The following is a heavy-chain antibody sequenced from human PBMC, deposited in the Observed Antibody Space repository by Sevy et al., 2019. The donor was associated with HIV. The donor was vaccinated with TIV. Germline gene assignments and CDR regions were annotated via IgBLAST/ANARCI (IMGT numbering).Heavy chain of an antibody. CDR2: ISSSSSYI. Sequence: GGSLRLSCAASGFTFSSYSMNWVRQAPGKGLEWVSSISSSSSYIYYADSVKGRFTISRDNAKNSLYLQMNRLRAEDTAVYYCAREGRYCSSTSCYDDYYYGMDVWGQGTTVTVSS. CDR3: AREGRYCSSTSCYDDYYYGMDV. CDR1: GFTFSSYS. J-gene: IGHJ6*02. D-gene: IGHD2-2*01. V-gene: IGHV3-21*01.